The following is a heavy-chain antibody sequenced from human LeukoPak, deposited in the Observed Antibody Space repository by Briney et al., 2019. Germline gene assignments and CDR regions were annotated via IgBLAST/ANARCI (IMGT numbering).Heavy chain of an antibody. J-gene: IGHJ4*02. V-gene: IGHV3-9*01. Sequence: PGGSLRLSCAASGFTFDDYAMHWVRQAPGKGLEWVSGISWNSGSIGYADSVKGRFTISRDNAKNSLYLQMNSLRAEDTALYYCAETYSSSWSRRYFDYWGQGTLVTVSS. D-gene: IGHD6-13*01. CDR2: ISWNSGSI. CDR1: GFTFDDYA. CDR3: AETYSSSWSRRYFDY.